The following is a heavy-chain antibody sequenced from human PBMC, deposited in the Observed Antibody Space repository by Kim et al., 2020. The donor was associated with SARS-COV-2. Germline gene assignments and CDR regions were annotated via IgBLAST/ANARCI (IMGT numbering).Heavy chain of an antibody. D-gene: IGHD3-10*01. CDR3: ARDLGGYYYGSGGGGYFDY. V-gene: IGHV4-59*01. CDR2: IYYSGST. Sequence: SETLSLTCTVSGGSISSYYWSWIRQPPGKGLEWIGYIYYSGSTNYNPSLKSRVTISVDTSKNQFSLKLSSVTAADTAVYYCARDLGGYYYGSGGGGYFDYWGQGTLVTVSS. J-gene: IGHJ4*02. CDR1: GGSISSYY.